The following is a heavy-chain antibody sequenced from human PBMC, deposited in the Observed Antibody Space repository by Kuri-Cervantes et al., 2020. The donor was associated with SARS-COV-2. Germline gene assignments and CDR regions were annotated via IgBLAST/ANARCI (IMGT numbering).Heavy chain of an antibody. J-gene: IGHJ6*04. CDR3: ARDYFADV. D-gene: IGHD2/OR15-2a*01. CDR2: INHSGST. Sequence: SETLSLTCTVSGGSISSGSYYWSWIRQPPGKGLGWIGEINHSGSTNYNPSLKSRVTISVDTSKNQFSLKLSSVTAADTAVYYCARDYFADVWGKGTTVTVSS. V-gene: IGHV4-39*07. CDR1: GGSISSGSYY.